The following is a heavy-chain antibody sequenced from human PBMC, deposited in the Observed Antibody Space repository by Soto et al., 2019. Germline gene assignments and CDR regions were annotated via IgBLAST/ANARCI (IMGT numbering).Heavy chain of an antibody. CDR3: ARDPGYCTNGVCPIFDF. D-gene: IGHD2-8*01. CDR2: FYHSGTT. V-gene: IGHV4-59*01. Sequence: SETLSLTCTVSGDSIKNYFWSWVRQPPGKGLEWIGHFYHSGTTNYSPALKSRVTISIDQSKNQFSLRLNSVTAANTAVYFCARDPGYCTNGVCPIFDFWGQGIPVTVSS. J-gene: IGHJ4*02. CDR1: GDSIKNYF.